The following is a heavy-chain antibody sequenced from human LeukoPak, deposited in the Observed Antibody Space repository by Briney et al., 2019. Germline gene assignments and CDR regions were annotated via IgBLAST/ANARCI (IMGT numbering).Heavy chain of an antibody. CDR2: VYYTGST. V-gene: IGHV4-59*01. J-gene: IGHJ4*02. CDR1: GGFISSYY. CDR3: ARGYSGNYGRFDS. D-gene: IGHD1-26*01. Sequence: SETLSLTCTVSGGFISSYYWSWIRQSPGKGLEWIGNVYYTGSTKYNPSLKSRVTISVDTSENQFFLKLSSVTAADAAVYYCARGYSGNYGRFDSWGQGTLVTVSS.